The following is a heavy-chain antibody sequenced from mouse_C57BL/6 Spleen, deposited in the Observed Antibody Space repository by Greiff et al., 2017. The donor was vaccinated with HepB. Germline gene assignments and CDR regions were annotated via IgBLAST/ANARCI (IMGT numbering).Heavy chain of an antibody. J-gene: IGHJ2*01. CDR3: ARRGDDGTFDY. CDR1: GYSFTGYY. V-gene: IGHV1-42*01. D-gene: IGHD2-2*01. Sequence: VQLQQSGPELVKPGASVKISCKASGYSFTGYYMNWVKQSPEKSLEWIGEINPSTGGTTYNQKFKAKATLTVDKSSSTAYMQLKSLTSEDSAVYYCARRGDDGTFDYWGQGTTLTVSS. CDR2: INPSTGGT.